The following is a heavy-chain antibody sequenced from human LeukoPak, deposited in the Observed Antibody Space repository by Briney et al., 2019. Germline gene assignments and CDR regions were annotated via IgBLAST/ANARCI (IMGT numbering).Heavy chain of an antibody. J-gene: IGHJ4*02. V-gene: IGHV1-2*02. CDR3: ARMIMEATIPGEGDFDY. CDR1: GYTFTGYY. Sequence: ASVKVSCKASGYTFTGYYMHWVRQAPGQGLEWMGWINPNSGGTNYAQKFQGRVTMTRNTSISTAYMELSRLRSDDTAVYYCARMIMEATIPGEGDFDYWGQGTLVTVSS. D-gene: IGHD5-12*01. CDR2: INPNSGGT.